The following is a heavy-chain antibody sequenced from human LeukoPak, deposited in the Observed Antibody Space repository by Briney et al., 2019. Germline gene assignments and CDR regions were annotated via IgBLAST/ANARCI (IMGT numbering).Heavy chain of an antibody. CDR3: TKGLLS. Sequence: GGSLRLSCAASGFTFSISDMRWVRQAPGKVLQWVAFISYDGSKKHCADSVQGRCTISRDNSKNTLSLQLNSLRADDTAVFYCTKGLLSWGQGTLLTVAA. CDR1: GFTFSISD. J-gene: IGHJ5*02. CDR2: ISYDGSKK. V-gene: IGHV3-30*02.